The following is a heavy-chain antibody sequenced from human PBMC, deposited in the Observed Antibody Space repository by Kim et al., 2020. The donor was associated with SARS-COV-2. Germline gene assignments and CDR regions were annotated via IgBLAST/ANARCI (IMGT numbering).Heavy chain of an antibody. V-gene: IGHV3-74*01. CDR3: VRRYSGSYNGMDV. CDR1: GFTFSNYW. J-gene: IGHJ6*02. CDR2: INSDGSST. D-gene: IGHD1-26*01. Sequence: GGSLRLSCAASGFTFSNYWMHWVRQAPGKGLVWVSRINSDGSSTTYADSVKGRFTISRDNAKNTLNLQMNSLRAEDTAVYYCVRRYSGSYNGMDVWGQGTTVTVSS.